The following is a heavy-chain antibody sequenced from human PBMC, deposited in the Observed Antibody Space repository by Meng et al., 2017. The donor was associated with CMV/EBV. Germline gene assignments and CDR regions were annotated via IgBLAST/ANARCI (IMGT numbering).Heavy chain of an antibody. V-gene: IGHV3-53*01. CDR2: IYSGGST. J-gene: IGHJ4*02. CDR3: ATTASSGYYYYFNY. D-gene: IGHD3-22*01. CDR1: GFTVSRNY. Sequence: GESLKISCAASGFTVSRNYMSWVRQAPGKGLEWVSVIYSGGSTYYADSVKGRFTISRDNSKNTLYLQMNSLRAEDTAVYYCATTASSGYYYYFNYWGQGTLVTVSS.